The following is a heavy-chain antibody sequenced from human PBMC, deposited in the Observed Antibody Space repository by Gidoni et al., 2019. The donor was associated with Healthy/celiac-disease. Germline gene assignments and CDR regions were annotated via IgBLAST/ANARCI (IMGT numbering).Heavy chain of an antibody. V-gene: IGHV4-34*01. D-gene: IGHD6-6*01. CDR1: GGSFSGYY. Sequence: QVQLQQWGAGLLKPAETLSLTCAVYGGSFSGYYWSWIRQPPGKWLEWIGEINHSGSTNYHPSLKSRVTISVDTSKNQFSLKLSSVTAADTAVYYCAREEGEAARPGFDYWGQGTLGHRLL. CDR3: AREEGEAARPGFDY. J-gene: IGHJ4*02. CDR2: INHSGST.